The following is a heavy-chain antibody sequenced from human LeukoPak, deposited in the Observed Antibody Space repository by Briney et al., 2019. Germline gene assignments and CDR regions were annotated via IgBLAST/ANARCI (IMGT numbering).Heavy chain of an antibody. CDR3: SRDFVGADDY. V-gene: IGHV3-74*01. D-gene: IGHD1-26*01. CDR1: GFTLSNYW. Sequence: GGSLRLSCAASGFTLSNYWMHWVRQAPGKGPVWVSRINPDGSRIDYAESVRGRFTISRDGAKNTLYLQMNSLRAEDTAVYYCSRDFVGADDYWGQGTLVTVSS. CDR2: INPDGSRI. J-gene: IGHJ4*02.